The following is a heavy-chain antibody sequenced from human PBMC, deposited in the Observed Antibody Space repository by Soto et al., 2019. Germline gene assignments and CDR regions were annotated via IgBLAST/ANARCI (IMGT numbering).Heavy chain of an antibody. J-gene: IGHJ6*02. V-gene: IGHV1-24*01. CDR3: TTDDSSGYYYYYYGMDV. CDR1: GYTLTELS. Sequence: ASVKVSCKVSGYTLTELSMHWVRQAPGKGLEWMGGFDPEDGETIYAQKFQGRVTMTEDTSTDTAYMELSSLRSEDTAVYYCTTDDSSGYYYYYYGMDVWGQGTTVTVSS. CDR2: FDPEDGET. D-gene: IGHD3-22*01.